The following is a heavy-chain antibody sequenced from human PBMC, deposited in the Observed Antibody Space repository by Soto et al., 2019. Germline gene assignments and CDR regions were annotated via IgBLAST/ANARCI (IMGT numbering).Heavy chain of an antibody. D-gene: IGHD3-22*01. CDR2: ISGDGNGK. CDR1: GFTFSTYW. Sequence: PGGSLRLSCAASGFTFSTYWMHWVRQAPGKGLVWVSRISGDGNGKTYADSVKGRFTISRDNAKNTLYLQMNSLGAEDTAIYYCARVYYYDSSVDRHFDYWGQGALVTVSS. CDR3: ARVYYYDSSVDRHFDY. J-gene: IGHJ4*02. V-gene: IGHV3-74*03.